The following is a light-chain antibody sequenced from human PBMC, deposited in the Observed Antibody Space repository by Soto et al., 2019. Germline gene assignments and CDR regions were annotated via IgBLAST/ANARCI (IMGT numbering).Light chain of an antibody. CDR2: DIN. V-gene: IGLV2-14*01. CDR3: VSYTTSASYV. CDR1: SSDVGNYIF. Sequence: QSALTQPASVSGSPGQSITISCTGTSSDVGNYIFVSWYRQHPGKAPKLMIYDINNRPSGVSNRFSDSKSGNTASLTISGLQAEDEADYYCVSYTTSASYVFGTGTKVTVL. J-gene: IGLJ1*01.